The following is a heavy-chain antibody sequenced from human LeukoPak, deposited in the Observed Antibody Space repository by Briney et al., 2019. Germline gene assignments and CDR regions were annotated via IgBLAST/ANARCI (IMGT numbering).Heavy chain of an antibody. D-gene: IGHD1-26*01. CDR3: ASYSGSYSAFDY. Sequence: ASVKVSCKASGYTFTSYYMHWVRQAPGQGLEWMGIINPSGGSTSYAQKFQGRVTMTRNTSTSTVYMELSSLRSEDTAVYYCASYSGSYSAFDYWGQGTLVTVSS. J-gene: IGHJ4*02. V-gene: IGHV1-46*01. CDR1: GYTFTSYY. CDR2: INPSGGST.